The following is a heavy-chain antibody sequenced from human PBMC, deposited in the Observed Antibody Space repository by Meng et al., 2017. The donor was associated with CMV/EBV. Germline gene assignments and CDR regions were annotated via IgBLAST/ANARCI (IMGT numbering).Heavy chain of an antibody. Sequence: GESLKISCAASGFTFSSYWMSWVRQAPGKGLEWVANIKQDGSEKYYVDSVKGRFTISRDNAKNSLYLQMNSLRAEDTAVYYCARVRGGFLEWIGRYFDYWGQGTLVIVSS. J-gene: IGHJ4*02. V-gene: IGHV3-7*01. CDR1: GFTFSSYW. CDR2: IKQDGSEK. D-gene: IGHD3-3*01. CDR3: ARVRGGFLEWIGRYFDY.